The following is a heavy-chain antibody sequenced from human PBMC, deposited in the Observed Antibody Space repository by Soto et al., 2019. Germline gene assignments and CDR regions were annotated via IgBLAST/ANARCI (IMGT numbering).Heavy chain of an antibody. V-gene: IGHV4-31*03. Sequence: SETQSLTCSVSGGSFSSDSFIWSWVRQFPGKGLEWIGYINYSGTTYYNPSLRSRITMSVDTSKNQFSLNLSSVTAADTAVYYCARDHKWDGMDVWGQGTTVTVSS. D-gene: IGHD1-26*01. CDR1: GGSFSSDSFI. J-gene: IGHJ6*02. CDR3: ARDHKWDGMDV. CDR2: INYSGTT.